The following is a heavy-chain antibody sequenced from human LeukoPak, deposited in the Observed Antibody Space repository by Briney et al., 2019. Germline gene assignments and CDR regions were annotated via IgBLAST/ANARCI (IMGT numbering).Heavy chain of an antibody. Sequence: ASVKVPCKASGCTFIGHYMHWVRPVPGQGLEWMGWINPKNAATNYAQKFQGRVTMTRDTSISTVYMEVSRLRSHDTAVYYCAKTLYIRAAPGGLDYWGQGTLVTVSS. CDR2: INPKNAAT. CDR1: GCTFIGHY. V-gene: IGHV1-2*02. J-gene: IGHJ4*02. D-gene: IGHD3-16*01. CDR3: AKTLYIRAAPGGLDY.